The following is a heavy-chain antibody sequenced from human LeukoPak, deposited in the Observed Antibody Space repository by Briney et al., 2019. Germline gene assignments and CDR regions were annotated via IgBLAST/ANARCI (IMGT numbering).Heavy chain of an antibody. CDR2: INTGNGNT. V-gene: IGHV1-3*03. J-gene: IGHJ5*02. CDR1: GYTFISYT. D-gene: IGHD3-10*01. Sequence: ASVKVSCKASGYTFISYTMHWVRQAPGQRLEWMGWINTGNGNTKYSQEFQGRVTITRDTSASTAYMELSSLRSEDMAVYYCARGAKFRSYGSGTYYTSLPFDPWGQGTLVTVSS. CDR3: ARGAKFRSYGSGTYYTSLPFDP.